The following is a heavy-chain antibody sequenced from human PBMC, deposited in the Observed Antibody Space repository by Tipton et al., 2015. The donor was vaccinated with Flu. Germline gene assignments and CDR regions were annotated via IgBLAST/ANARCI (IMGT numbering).Heavy chain of an antibody. V-gene: IGHV3-9*01. CDR3: AKDIRPYRYCSATSCQTPLDY. J-gene: IGHJ4*02. CDR2: ISWNGGST. D-gene: IGHD2-2*01. CDR1: GFTFGDYA. Sequence: SLRLSCVASGFTFGDYAMHWVRQAPGKGLEWVSGISWNGGSTGYAGSMRGRFTISRDNAKKSLYLEMNSLRPEDTALYYCAKDIRPYRYCSATSCQTPLDYWGQGILVTVSS.